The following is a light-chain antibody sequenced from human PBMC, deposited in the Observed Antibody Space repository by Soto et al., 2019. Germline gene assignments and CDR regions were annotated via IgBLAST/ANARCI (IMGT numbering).Light chain of an antibody. CDR1: SSNIGAGFD. CDR3: QSYDNSLSGVV. J-gene: IGLJ2*01. V-gene: IGLV1-40*01. Sequence: QSALTQPPSVSGAPGQRIIISCTGSSSNIGAGFDVDWYQHLPGTAPKLLVYDNDNRPSGLPARFSDSRSGTSASLAITSLQADDEADYYCQSYDNSLSGVVFGGGTKLTVL. CDR2: DND.